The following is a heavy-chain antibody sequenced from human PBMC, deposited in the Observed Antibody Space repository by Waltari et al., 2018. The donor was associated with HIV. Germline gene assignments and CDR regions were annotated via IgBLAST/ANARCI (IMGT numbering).Heavy chain of an antibody. D-gene: IGHD3-3*01. CDR3: ARDPGFLEWSNAFDI. J-gene: IGHJ3*02. V-gene: IGHV1-2*02. CDR2: INPNSGGT. CDR1: GYTFTGSS. Sequence: QVQLVQSGPQVKKPGASVKVSCKASGYTFTGSSMTWRRTAPGQGLEWMGWINPNSGGTNDAQKFQGRVTMTRDTSISTAYMELSRLRSDDTAVYYCARDPGFLEWSNAFDIWGQGTMVTVSS.